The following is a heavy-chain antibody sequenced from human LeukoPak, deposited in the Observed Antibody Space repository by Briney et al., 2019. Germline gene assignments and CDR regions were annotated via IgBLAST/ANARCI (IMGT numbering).Heavy chain of an antibody. V-gene: IGHV3-30*04. CDR3: ARGRSLIAAAVTGYLDY. Sequence: GGSLRLSCAASGSTFSNYAMHWVRQAPGKGLEWVALISYDGSDKYYVDSVKGRFTISRDKSKNTLYLQMNSLRAEDTVVYYCARGRSLIAAAVTGYLDYWGQGTLVTVSS. J-gene: IGHJ4*02. D-gene: IGHD6-13*01. CDR1: GSTFSNYA. CDR2: ISYDGSDK.